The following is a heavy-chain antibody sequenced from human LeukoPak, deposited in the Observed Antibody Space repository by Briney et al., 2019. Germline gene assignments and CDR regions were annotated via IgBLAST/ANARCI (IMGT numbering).Heavy chain of an antibody. J-gene: IGHJ3*02. Sequence: ASVKVSCKASGYTFSTYGISWVRQAPGQGLEWMGWISAYNGNTKYAQKLQGRVTMTTDTSTTTAYVELRSLRSDDTAVYYCARANYYYDSSGQGAFDIWGQGTMITVSS. CDR3: ARANYYYDSSGQGAFDI. V-gene: IGHV1-18*01. CDR2: ISAYNGNT. D-gene: IGHD3-22*01. CDR1: GYTFSTYG.